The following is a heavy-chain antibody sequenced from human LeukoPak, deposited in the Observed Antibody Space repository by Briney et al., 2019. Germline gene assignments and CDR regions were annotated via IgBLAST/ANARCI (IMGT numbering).Heavy chain of an antibody. V-gene: IGHV3-9*01. CDR2: IGWNSGGI. Sequence: GGSLRLSCAASGFTFSSFGMHWVRQAPGKGLEWVSGIGWNSGGIVYADSVKGRFTISRDNAKNSLYLQMNSLGAEDTALYYCVKVTAAGFVDHWGQGTLVTVSS. J-gene: IGHJ4*02. D-gene: IGHD6-13*01. CDR3: VKVTAAGFVDH. CDR1: GFTFSSFG.